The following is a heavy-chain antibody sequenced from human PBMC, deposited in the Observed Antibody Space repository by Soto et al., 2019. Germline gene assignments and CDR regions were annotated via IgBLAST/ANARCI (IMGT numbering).Heavy chain of an antibody. CDR3: ARGPMYYYDSSGYYPGY. V-gene: IGHV3-30-3*01. D-gene: IGHD3-22*01. J-gene: IGHJ4*02. Sequence: GGSLRLSCAASGFTFSSYAMHWVRQAPGKGLEWVAVISYDGSNTYYADSVKGRFTISRDNSKNTLYLQMNTLRAEDTAVYYCARGPMYYYDSSGYYPGYWGQGTLVTVSS. CDR2: ISYDGSNT. CDR1: GFTFSSYA.